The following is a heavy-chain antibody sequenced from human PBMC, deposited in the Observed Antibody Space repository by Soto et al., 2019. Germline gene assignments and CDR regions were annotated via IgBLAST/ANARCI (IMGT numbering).Heavy chain of an antibody. CDR3: VEGWNDF. V-gene: IGHV3-15*01. CDR1: GFMFGSAW. CDR2: IKSKRDGGAR. D-gene: IGHD1-1*01. J-gene: IGHJ4*02. Sequence: EVQVVESGGDLVKPGGSLRLSCVTSGFMFGSAWMNWVRQAPGKGLEWVGRIKSKRDGGARDYAEPVKGRFSISRDDSKNTVFLQMNSLRAEDTAVYYCVEGWNDFWGQGTLVTVSS.